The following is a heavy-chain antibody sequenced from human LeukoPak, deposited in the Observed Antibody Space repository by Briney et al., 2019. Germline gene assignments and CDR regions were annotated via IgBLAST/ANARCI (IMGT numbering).Heavy chain of an antibody. D-gene: IGHD6-13*01. CDR1: GYTFTSYY. CDR2: INPSGGST. V-gene: IGHV1-46*01. J-gene: IGHJ2*01. CDR3: ARDRHQQLGRSPYWYFDL. Sequence: ASVKVSCKASGYTFTSYYMHWVRQAPGQGLEWMGIINPSGGSTSYAQKFQGRVTMTRDMSTSTVYMELSSLRSEDTAVYYCARDRHQQLGRSPYWYFDLWGRGTLVTVSS.